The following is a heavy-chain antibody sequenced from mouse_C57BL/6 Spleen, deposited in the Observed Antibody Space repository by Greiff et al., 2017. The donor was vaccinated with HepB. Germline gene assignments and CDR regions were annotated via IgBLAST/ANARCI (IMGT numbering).Heavy chain of an antibody. D-gene: IGHD2-1*01. Sequence: EVQLVESGEGLVKPGGSLKLSCAASGFTFSSYAMSWVRQTPEKRLEWVAYISSGGDYIYYADTVKGRFTISRDNARNTLYLQMSSLNSEDTAMYYCTRDLIYSPFAYWGQGTLVTVSA. CDR3: TRDLIYSPFAY. CDR1: GFTFSSYA. J-gene: IGHJ3*01. CDR2: ISSGGDYI. V-gene: IGHV5-9-1*02.